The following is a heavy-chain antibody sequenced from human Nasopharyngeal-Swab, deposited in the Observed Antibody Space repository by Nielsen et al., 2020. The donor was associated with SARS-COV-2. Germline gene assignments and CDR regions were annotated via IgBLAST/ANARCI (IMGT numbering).Heavy chain of an antibody. J-gene: IGHJ4*02. CDR3: AKAVAGGWGEVDY. CDR1: GFTFDDYA. CDR2: TSWNSGSI. V-gene: IGHV3-9*01. D-gene: IGHD3-16*01. Sequence: SLKISCAASGFTFDDYAMHWVRQAPGKGLEWVSGTSWNSGSIGYADSVKGRFTISIDNAKNSLYLQMNSLRAEDTALYYCAKAVAGGWGEVDYWGQGTLVTVSS.